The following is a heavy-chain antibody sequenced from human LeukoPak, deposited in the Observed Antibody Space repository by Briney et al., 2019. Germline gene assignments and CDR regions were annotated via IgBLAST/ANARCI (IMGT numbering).Heavy chain of an antibody. D-gene: IGHD3-9*01. Sequence: GGSLRLSCAASGFSFSNAWMSWVRQAPGKGLEWVGRIKSKSDGGTTDYAAPVKGRFTISRDDSKNTLYLQMNSLKTEDTAVYYCTTVEALFDILTGYYNYWFFDLWGRGTLVTVSS. J-gene: IGHJ2*01. CDR3: TTVEALFDILTGYYNYWFFDL. CDR2: IKSKSDGGTT. CDR1: GFSFSNAW. V-gene: IGHV3-15*01.